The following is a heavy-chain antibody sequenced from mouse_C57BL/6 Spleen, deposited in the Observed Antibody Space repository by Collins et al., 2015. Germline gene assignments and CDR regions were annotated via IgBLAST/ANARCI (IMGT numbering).Heavy chain of an antibody. CDR3: ARIYYYFDY. J-gene: IGHJ2*01. CDR1: GFSLSTSGMG. V-gene: IGHV8-12*01. CDR2: IYWDDDK. D-gene: IGHD2-1*01. Sequence: QVTLKESGPGILQPSQTLSLTCSFSGFSLSTSGMGVSWIRQPSGKGLEWLAHIYWDDDKRYNPSLKSRLTISKDTSRNQVFLKITSVDTADTATYYCARIYYYFDYWGQGTTLTVSS.